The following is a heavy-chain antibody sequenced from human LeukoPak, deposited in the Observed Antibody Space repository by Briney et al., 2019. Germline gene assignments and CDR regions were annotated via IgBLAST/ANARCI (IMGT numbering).Heavy chain of an antibody. D-gene: IGHD4-17*01. CDR3: ANFLGGHGDPGFDY. CDR2: IRYDGSNK. J-gene: IGHJ4*02. V-gene: IGHV3-30*02. Sequence: GGSLRLSCAASGFTFSSYSMHWVRQAPGKGLEWVAFIRYDGSNKYYADSVKGRFTISRDNSKNTLYLQMNSLRAEDTAVYYCANFLGGHGDPGFDYWGQGTLVTVSS. CDR1: GFTFSSYS.